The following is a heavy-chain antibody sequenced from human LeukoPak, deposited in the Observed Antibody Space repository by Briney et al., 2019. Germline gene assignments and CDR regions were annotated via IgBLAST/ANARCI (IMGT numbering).Heavy chain of an antibody. CDR3: TRTVATGRFDY. Sequence: ASVKVSCKASGYTFTSYYMHWVRQAPGQGLEWMGIINPSGGTTSSAQTFKGGATIPRAPPRSTVSMELSSLRPEDTAVYYCTRTVATGRFDYWGQGTLVTVSS. V-gene: IGHV1-46*03. D-gene: IGHD1-1*01. CDR1: GYTFTSYY. CDR2: INPSGGTT. J-gene: IGHJ4*02.